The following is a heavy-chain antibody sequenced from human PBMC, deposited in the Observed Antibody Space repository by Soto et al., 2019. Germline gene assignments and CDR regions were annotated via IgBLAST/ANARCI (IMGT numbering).Heavy chain of an antibody. Sequence: GPTLVNPTQTLTLTCTFSGFSLSTSGVGVGWIRQPPGKALEWLALIYWNDDKRYSPSLKSRLTITKDTSKNQVVLTMTNMDPVDTATYYCAHESGYCSGGSCLKQKYYYYYGMDVWGQGTTVTVSS. V-gene: IGHV2-5*01. CDR2: IYWNDDK. CDR1: GFSLSTSGVG. D-gene: IGHD2-15*01. J-gene: IGHJ6*02. CDR3: AHESGYCSGGSCLKQKYYYYYGMDV.